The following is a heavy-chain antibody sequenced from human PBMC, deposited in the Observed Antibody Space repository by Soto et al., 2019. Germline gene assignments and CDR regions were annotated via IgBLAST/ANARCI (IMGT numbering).Heavy chain of an antibody. CDR3: AKATATGGGAFDI. D-gene: IGHD2-8*02. CDR2: ILVGGST. CDR1: GFTCSSYD. Sequence: GGSLRLSCAASGFTCSSYDMSWVRQAPGKGLEWVSTILVGGSTHYPDSVKGRFTISRDNSKNTVFLQMSSLTAGDTAVYYCAKATATGGGAFDICGQGTVVTVSS. V-gene: IGHV3-23*01. J-gene: IGHJ3*02.